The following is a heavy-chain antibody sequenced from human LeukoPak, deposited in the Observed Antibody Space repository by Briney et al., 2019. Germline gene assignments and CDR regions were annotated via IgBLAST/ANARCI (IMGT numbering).Heavy chain of an antibody. Sequence: TGGSLRLSCAASGFTFSSYAMSWVRQAPGKGLEWVSAISGSGGSTYYADSVKGRFTISRDNSKNTLYLQMNSLRAEDTAVYYCAKARPTVTTGLIDYWGQGTLVTVSP. D-gene: IGHD4-11*01. CDR3: AKARPTVTTGLIDY. V-gene: IGHV3-23*01. J-gene: IGHJ4*02. CDR2: ISGSGGST. CDR1: GFTFSSYA.